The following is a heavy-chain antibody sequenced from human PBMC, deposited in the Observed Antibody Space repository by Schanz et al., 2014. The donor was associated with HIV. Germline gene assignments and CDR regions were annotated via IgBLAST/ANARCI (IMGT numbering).Heavy chain of an antibody. V-gene: IGHV3-23*04. CDR2: ISTGGERT. D-gene: IGHD3-10*01. J-gene: IGHJ4*02. Sequence: VQLVESGGDLVKPGGSLRLSCTASGFSFSDYHMSWIRQAPGKGLEWVSAISTGGERTFYADSVKGRFTISRDNSKNTLYLQMNSLRAEDTAIYHCGTYNYGSGHDYWGQGTLVTVSS. CDR1: GFSFSDYH. CDR3: GTYNYGSGHDY.